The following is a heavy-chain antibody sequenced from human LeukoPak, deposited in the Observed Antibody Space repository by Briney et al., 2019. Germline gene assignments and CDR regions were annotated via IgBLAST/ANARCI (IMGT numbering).Heavy chain of an antibody. CDR2: INHSGST. CDR3: ARGSYRDYATPFRGVNDY. D-gene: IGHD4-17*01. V-gene: IGHV4-34*01. CDR1: GGSFSGYY. J-gene: IGHJ4*02. Sequence: SETLSLTCAVYGGSFSGYYWSWIRQPPGKGREWSGEINHSGSTNYNPSLKSRVTISVDTSKNQFSLKLSSVTAADTAVYYCARGSYRDYATPFRGVNDYWGQGTLVTVSS.